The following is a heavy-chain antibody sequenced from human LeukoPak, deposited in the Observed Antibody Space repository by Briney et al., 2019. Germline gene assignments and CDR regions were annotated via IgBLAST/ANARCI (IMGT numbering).Heavy chain of an antibody. CDR2: INSDGSST. Sequence: PGGSLRLSCAASGFTFSSYWMHWARQAPGKGLVWVSRINSDGSSTSYADSVKGRLTISRDNAKNTLYLQMNSLRVEDTAVYYCARGDGYAQRDWGQGTLVTVPS. J-gene: IGHJ4*02. D-gene: IGHD5-12*01. CDR1: GFTFSSYW. V-gene: IGHV3-74*01. CDR3: ARGDGYAQRD.